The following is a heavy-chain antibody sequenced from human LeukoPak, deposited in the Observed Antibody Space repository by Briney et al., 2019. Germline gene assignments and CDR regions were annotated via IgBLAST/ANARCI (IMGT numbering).Heavy chain of an antibody. CDR1: GGSISSYY. J-gene: IGHJ5*02. D-gene: IGHD3-22*01. CDR2: IYTSGST. Sequence: SETLSLTCTVSGGSISSYYWSWIRLPAGKGLEWIGRIYTSGSTNYNPSLKSRVTMSVDTSKNQFSLKLSSVTAADTAVYYCARDNQYYYDSSGYYYNWFDPWGQGTLVTVSS. V-gene: IGHV4-4*07. CDR3: ARDNQYYYDSSGYYYNWFDP.